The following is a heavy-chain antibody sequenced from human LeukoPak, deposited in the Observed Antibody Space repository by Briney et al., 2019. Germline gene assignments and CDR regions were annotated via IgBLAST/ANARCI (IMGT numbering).Heavy chain of an antibody. CDR1: GFTFTNHW. V-gene: IGHV3-7*01. Sequence: GGSLRLSCEASGFTFTNHWMSWVRQAPGEGLEWVANIQERGSEKKYVDSVKGRFTISRDNAKNSLFLQMNSPRVEDTGIYYCARDRVGGANDYWGQGTLVTVSS. CDR2: IQERGSEK. CDR3: ARDRVGGANDY. D-gene: IGHD3-16*01. J-gene: IGHJ4*02.